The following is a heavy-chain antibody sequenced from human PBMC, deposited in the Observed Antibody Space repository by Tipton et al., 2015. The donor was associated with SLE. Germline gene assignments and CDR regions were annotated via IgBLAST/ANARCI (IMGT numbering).Heavy chain of an antibody. Sequence: TLSLTCSVSGVSISSSGHYWGWIRQPPGKGLEWIGSIYYTERTYYNPSLESRVTMSIDTSKNQFSLKLSSVNDADTAVYYCATKRGYGLRWFDPWGQGSLVTVSS. CDR1: GVSISSSGHY. D-gene: IGHD5-12*01. CDR3: ATKRGYGLRWFDP. CDR2: IYYTERT. J-gene: IGHJ5*02. V-gene: IGHV4-39*07.